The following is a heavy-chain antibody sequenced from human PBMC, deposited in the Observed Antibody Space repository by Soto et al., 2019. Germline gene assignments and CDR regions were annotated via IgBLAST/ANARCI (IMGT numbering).Heavy chain of an antibody. V-gene: IGHV3-23*01. CDR1: GFTFSIYA. D-gene: IGHD2-2*01. CDR3: AKEGLLGYCSSTSCDDI. Sequence: GGSLRLSCAASGFTFSIYAMSWVRHAPGKGLEWVSAISGSGGSTYYADSVKGRFTISRDNSKNTLYLQMNSLRAEDTAVYYCAKEGLLGYCSSTSCDDIWGQGTMVTVSS. J-gene: IGHJ3*02. CDR2: ISGSGGST.